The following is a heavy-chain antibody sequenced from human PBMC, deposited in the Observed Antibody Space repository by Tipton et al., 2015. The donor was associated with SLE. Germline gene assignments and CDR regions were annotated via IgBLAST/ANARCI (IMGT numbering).Heavy chain of an antibody. J-gene: IGHJ3*02. CDR2: IYYSGNT. Sequence: TLSLTCAVSGGSITSSYWSWIRQPPGKGLEWIGYIYYSGNTKYNPSLKSRGTISVDKSNNQFSLRLSSVTAADTAVYYCARGSGGTYRDAFDIWGQGTLVTVSS. CDR1: GGSITSSY. CDR3: ARGSGGTYRDAFDI. V-gene: IGHV4-59*12. D-gene: IGHD1-26*01.